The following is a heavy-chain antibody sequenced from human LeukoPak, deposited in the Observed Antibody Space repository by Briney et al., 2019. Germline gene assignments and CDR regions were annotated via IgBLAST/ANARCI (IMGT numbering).Heavy chain of an antibody. J-gene: IGHJ5*02. V-gene: IGHV3-11*01. Sequence: GGSLRLSCAASGFTFSDYYMSWIRQAPGKGLEWVSYISSSGSTIYYADSVKGRFTISRDNAKNSLYLQMSSLRAEDTAVYYCARESGGSYYESWFDPWGQGTLVTVSS. CDR1: GFTFSDYY. CDR2: ISSSGSTI. CDR3: ARESGGSYYESWFDP. D-gene: IGHD1-26*01.